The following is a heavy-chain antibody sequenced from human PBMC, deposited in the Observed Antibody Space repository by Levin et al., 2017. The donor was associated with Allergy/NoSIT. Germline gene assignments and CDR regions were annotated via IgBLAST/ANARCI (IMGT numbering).Heavy chain of an antibody. D-gene: IGHD3-22*01. Sequence: LRLSCTVSGGSISSGDYYWSWIRQPPGKGLEWIGYIYYSGSTYYNPSLKSRVTISVDTSKNQFSQKLSSVTAADTAVYYCARGSTMIVVQFDYWGQGTLVTVSS. V-gene: IGHV4-30-4*01. CDR1: GGSISSGDYY. J-gene: IGHJ4*02. CDR3: ARGSTMIVVQFDY. CDR2: IYYSGST.